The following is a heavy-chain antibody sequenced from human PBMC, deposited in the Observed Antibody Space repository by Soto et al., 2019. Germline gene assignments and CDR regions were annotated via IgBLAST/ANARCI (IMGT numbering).Heavy chain of an antibody. D-gene: IGHD1-1*01. J-gene: IGHJ4*02. Sequence: QAQLVESGGGVVQPGTSLRLSCAASGFTISTHGMHWVRQAPGKGLEWLANIWYDGSNKFYAESVKGRFSISKDNSKNMFYLQMCSLRAGDTAVYYCGAAKTWTFHLPYWGKGTKVTVSS. CDR2: IWYDGSNK. CDR3: GAAKTWTFHLPY. CDR1: GFTISTHG. V-gene: IGHV3-33*03.